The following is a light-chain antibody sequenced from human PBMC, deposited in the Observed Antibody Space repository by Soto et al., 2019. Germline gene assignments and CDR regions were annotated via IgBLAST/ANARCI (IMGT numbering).Light chain of an antibody. CDR3: QKYNSAPWT. CDR2: AAS. J-gene: IGKJ1*01. CDR1: QGISNS. Sequence: DIQMTQSPSSLSASVGDRVTITCRASQGISNSLAWYQQKPGKVPKLLIFAASTLQSGVPSRFSGSGSGTDFTITISSLQPEDVATYYCQKYNSAPWTFGQGTKVEIK. V-gene: IGKV1-27*01.